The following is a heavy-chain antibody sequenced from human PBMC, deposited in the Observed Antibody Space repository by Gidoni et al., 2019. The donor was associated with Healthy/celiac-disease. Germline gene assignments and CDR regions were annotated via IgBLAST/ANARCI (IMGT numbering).Heavy chain of an antibody. CDR2: ISWDGGST. CDR1: GFTFDAYA. J-gene: IGHJ6*03. Sequence: ELQLVESGGVVVQPVGSLRLYCAASGFTFDAYAMNWFLQAPGKGLEWVSLISWDGGSTYYADSVKGRLTISRDNSKNSLYLQMNSLRAEDTALYYCAKDKWELPPPYYMDVWGKGTTVTVSS. V-gene: IGHV3-43D*03. D-gene: IGHD1-26*01. CDR3: AKDKWELPPPYYMDV.